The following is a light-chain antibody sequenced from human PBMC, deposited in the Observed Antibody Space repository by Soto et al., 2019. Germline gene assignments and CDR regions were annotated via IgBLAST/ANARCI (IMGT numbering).Light chain of an antibody. J-gene: IGKJ5*01. CDR2: GAS. CDR1: QSVSSS. CDR3: QQRSNWPVT. V-gene: IGKV3-11*01. Sequence: EIVLTQSPATLSSSPGGRATLSCRASQSVSSSLAWYQQKPGQAPRLLIYGASNRAGGIPARFSGSGSGTDFTLTISSLEPEDFAVYYCQQRSNWPVTFGQGTRLEIK.